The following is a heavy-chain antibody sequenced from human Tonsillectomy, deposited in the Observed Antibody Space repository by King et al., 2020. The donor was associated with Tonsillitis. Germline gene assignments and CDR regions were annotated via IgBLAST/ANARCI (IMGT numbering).Heavy chain of an antibody. CDR3: ASGTFRYRYNIGGMDV. Sequence: VQLVESGGGLVQPGGSLRLSCAASGFTFSSYWMSWVRQAPGKGLEWVANIKQDGGEKYYVDSVKGRFTISRDNAKNSLYLQMNSLRAEDTAVYYCASGTFRYRYNIGGMDVWGQGTTVTVSS. CDR2: IKQDGGEK. D-gene: IGHD1-1*01. CDR1: GFTFSSYW. J-gene: IGHJ6*02. V-gene: IGHV3-7*03.